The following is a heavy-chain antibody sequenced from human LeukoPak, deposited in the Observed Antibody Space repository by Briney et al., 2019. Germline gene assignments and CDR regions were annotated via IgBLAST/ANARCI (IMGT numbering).Heavy chain of an antibody. CDR3: ARDSPKGPSYTSGPAY. CDR2: ISFSASAI. CDR1: GFTFSGYG. D-gene: IGHD6-19*01. J-gene: IGHJ4*02. Sequence: PGGSLRLSCAASGFTFSGYGMNWVRQAPGKGLEWVSYISFSASAIYYADSVKGRFTISRDNAKNSLYLQMNSLRDEDMAVYYCARDSPKGPSYTSGPAYWGQGTLVTVSS. V-gene: IGHV3-48*02.